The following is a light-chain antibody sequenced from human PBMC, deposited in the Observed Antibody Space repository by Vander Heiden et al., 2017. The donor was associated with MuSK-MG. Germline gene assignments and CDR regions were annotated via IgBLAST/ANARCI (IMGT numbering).Light chain of an antibody. J-gene: IGLJ3*02. Sequence: QSALTQPASVSGSPGQSLTISCTGTSSDVGSYNFVSWYQQPPGKAPKLVIYEGSKRPSGISNRFSGSKSGNTASLTISGLQAEDEADYYCCSYAGSSTWVFGGGTKLTVL. CDR3: CSYAGSSTWV. CDR1: SSDVGSYNF. V-gene: IGLV2-23*01. CDR2: EGS.